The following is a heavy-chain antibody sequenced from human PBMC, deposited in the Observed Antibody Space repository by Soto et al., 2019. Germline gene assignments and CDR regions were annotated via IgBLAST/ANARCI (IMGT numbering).Heavy chain of an antibody. CDR3: ARRGSYGPYNWFDP. V-gene: IGHV1-69*13. Sequence: VKVSCKASGGTFSSYAISWVRQAPGQGLEWMGGIIPIFGTANYAQKFQGRVTITADKSTSTAYMELSSLRSEDTAVYYCARRGSYGPYNWFDPWGQGTLVTVSS. D-gene: IGHD1-26*01. J-gene: IGHJ5*02. CDR2: IIPIFGTA. CDR1: GGTFSSYA.